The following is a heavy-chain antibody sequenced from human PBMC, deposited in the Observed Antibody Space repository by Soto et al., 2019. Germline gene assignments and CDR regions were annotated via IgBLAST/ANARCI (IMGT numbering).Heavy chain of an antibody. CDR2: IRSKAYGGTT. CDR3: TRDPEDYGVPYFDY. Sequence: LRLSCTASGFTFGDYAMSWFRQAPGKGLEWVGFIRSKAYGGTTEYAASVKGRFTISRDDSKSIAYLQMNSLKTEDTAVYYCTRDPEDYGVPYFDYWGQGTLVTVSS. J-gene: IGHJ4*02. CDR1: GFTFGDYA. V-gene: IGHV3-49*03. D-gene: IGHD4-17*01.